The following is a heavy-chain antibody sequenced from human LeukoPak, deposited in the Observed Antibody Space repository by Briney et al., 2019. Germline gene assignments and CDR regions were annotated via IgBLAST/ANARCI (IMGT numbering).Heavy chain of an antibody. CDR2: IIGSGGNK. D-gene: IGHD2-15*01. Sequence: GSLRLSFAASGFTFSSYAMSWVRQAPGKGLEWVSAIIGSGGNKYYADSVKGRFTISRDNSKNTLYPQMNSLRAEDTAVYYCAKPYCSGGSCDTYYFAHWGQGTLVTVSS. V-gene: IGHV3-23*01. CDR1: GFTFSSYA. J-gene: IGHJ4*02. CDR3: AKPYCSGGSCDTYYFAH.